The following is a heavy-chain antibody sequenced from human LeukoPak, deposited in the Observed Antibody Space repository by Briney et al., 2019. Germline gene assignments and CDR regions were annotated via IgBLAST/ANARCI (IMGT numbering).Heavy chain of an antibody. CDR2: INHSGST. Sequence: PSETLSLTCAVYGGSFSGYYWSWIRQPPGKGLEWIGEINHSGSTNYNPSLKSRVTISVDTSKNQFSLKLSSVTAADTAVYYCARLRLGELSLYGPLGYFDYWGQGTLVTVSS. CDR1: GGSFSGYY. V-gene: IGHV4-34*01. D-gene: IGHD3-16*02. J-gene: IGHJ4*02. CDR3: ARLRLGELSLYGPLGYFDY.